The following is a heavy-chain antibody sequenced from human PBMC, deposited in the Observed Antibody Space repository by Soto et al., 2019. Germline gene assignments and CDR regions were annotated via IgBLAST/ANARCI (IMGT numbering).Heavy chain of an antibody. CDR2: INHSGSA. D-gene: IGHD6-19*01. CDR3: ARAFKGIIENTGWPKPYYYGLDV. J-gene: IGHJ6*02. CDR1: GASLSGVY. Sequence: QVPLQQWGAGLLKPSETLSLTCGVSGASLSGVYWTWIRQTPGRVLAWIGEINHSGSAYYNPALGDRVTISVATPKKKFSLSLTSVTAADTGRYYCARAFKGIIENTGWPKPYYYGLDVWAQGTAVIVSS. V-gene: IGHV4-34*01.